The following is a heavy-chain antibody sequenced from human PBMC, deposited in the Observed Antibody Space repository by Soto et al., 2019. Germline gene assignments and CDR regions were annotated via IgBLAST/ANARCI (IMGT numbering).Heavy chain of an antibody. CDR2: IYYSGST. D-gene: IGHD1-1*01. CDR1: GGSISSYY. CDR3: ARVPNWDYYYYYMDV. Sequence: SETLSLTCTVSGGSISSYYWSWIRQPPGKGLEWIGYIYYSGSTNYNPSLKSRVTISVDTSKNQFSLKLSSVTAADTAVYYCARVPNWDYYYYYMDVWGKGTTVTVSS. J-gene: IGHJ6*03. V-gene: IGHV4-59*01.